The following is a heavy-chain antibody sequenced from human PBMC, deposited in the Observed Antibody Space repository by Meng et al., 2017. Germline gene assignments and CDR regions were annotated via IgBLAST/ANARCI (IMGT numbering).Heavy chain of an antibody. Sequence: SVKVSCKASGGTFSSYAISWVRQAPGQGLEWRGGIIPIFGTANYAQKFQGRVTITADESTSTAYMELSSLRSEDTAVYYCARGGYDFWSGYYLPNYYYGMDVWGQGTTVTVSS. CDR3: ARGGYDFWSGYYLPNYYYGMDV. V-gene: IGHV1-69*13. CDR1: GGTFSSYA. CDR2: IIPIFGTA. D-gene: IGHD3-3*01. J-gene: IGHJ6*02.